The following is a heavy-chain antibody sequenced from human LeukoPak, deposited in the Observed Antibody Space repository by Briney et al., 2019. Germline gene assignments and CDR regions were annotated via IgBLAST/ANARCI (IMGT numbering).Heavy chain of an antibody. D-gene: IGHD3-22*01. Sequence: SGTLSLTCAVSGGSISSSNWWSWVRQPPGKGLEWIGEIYHSGGTNYNPSLKSRVTISVDKSKNQFSLKLSSVTAADTAVYYCARGLDYYDSSGYFGQIDYWGQGTLVTVSS. CDR2: IYHSGGT. J-gene: IGHJ4*02. CDR1: GGSISSSNW. CDR3: ARGLDYYDSSGYFGQIDY. V-gene: IGHV4-4*02.